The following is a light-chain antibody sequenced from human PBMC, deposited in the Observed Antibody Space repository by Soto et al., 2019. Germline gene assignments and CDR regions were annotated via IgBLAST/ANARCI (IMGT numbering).Light chain of an antibody. J-gene: IGLJ2*01. CDR1: SSNIGRNT. CDR2: SND. V-gene: IGLV1-44*01. Sequence: QLVLTQPPSASGTAGQRVTISCSGSSSNIGRNTVNWYQQFPGTAPKLLIYSNDQRPSGVPDRFSGSKSGTSASLAISGLQSEDEADYYCATWDDSLSGPVFGGGTKVTVL. CDR3: ATWDDSLSGPV.